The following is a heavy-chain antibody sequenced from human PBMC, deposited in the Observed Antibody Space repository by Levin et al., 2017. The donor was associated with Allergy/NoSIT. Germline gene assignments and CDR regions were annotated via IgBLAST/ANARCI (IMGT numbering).Heavy chain of an antibody. CDR2: ISSSSSYI. CDR1: GFTFSSYS. J-gene: IGHJ3*02. Sequence: GGSLRLSCAASGFTFSSYSMNWVRKAAGKGLEWVSSISSSSSYIYYADSVKGRFTISRDNAKNSLYLQMNSLRAEDTAVYYCARDIAGRYPRKHLLAFDIWGQGTMVTVSS. D-gene: IGHD1-26*01. CDR3: ARDIAGRYPRKHLLAFDI. V-gene: IGHV3-21*01.